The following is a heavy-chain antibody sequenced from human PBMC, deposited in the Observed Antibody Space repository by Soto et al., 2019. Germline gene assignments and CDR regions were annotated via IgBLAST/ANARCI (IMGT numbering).Heavy chain of an antibody. V-gene: IGHV1-3*01. D-gene: IGHD6-13*01. CDR3: AMGLAAAGPLDY. Sequence: VKVSCKASGYTFTRYTMNWVRQAPGQRLEWMGWINPDNGNTKSSQKFQDRVIITRDTSASTAYMDLNSLRADDTAIYYCAMGLAAAGPLDYWGQGALVTVSS. CDR2: INPDNGNT. J-gene: IGHJ4*02. CDR1: GYTFTRYT.